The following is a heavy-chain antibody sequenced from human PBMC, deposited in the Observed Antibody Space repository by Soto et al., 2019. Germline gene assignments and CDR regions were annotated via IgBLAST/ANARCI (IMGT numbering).Heavy chain of an antibody. D-gene: IGHD6-6*01. Sequence: SVKVSCNASGGTFSSYAISWVQQPPGQRLERMGGIIPIFGTATYAKKSQGTLTSTADKSTSTAYMELSSLRSEDTAVNYCEPKTSSISARQIYYYYYGMDVWGQGTTVAVAS. V-gene: IGHV1-69*06. CDR2: IIPIFGTA. CDR1: GGTFSSYA. CDR3: EPKTSSISARQIYYYYYGMDV. J-gene: IGHJ6*02.